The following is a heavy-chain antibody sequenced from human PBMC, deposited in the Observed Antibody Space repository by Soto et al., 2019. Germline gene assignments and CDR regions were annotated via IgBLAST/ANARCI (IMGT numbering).Heavy chain of an antibody. D-gene: IGHD6-13*01. CDR2: IYYSRST. Sequence: PSETLSLTCTVSGGSISSYYWSWIRQPPGKGLEWIGYIYYSRSTNYNPSLKSRVTISVDTSKNQFSLKLSSVTAADTAVYYCAREVAIAAPEGYYYYYMDVWGKGTTVTVSS. J-gene: IGHJ6*03. V-gene: IGHV4-59*01. CDR1: GGSISSYY. CDR3: AREVAIAAPEGYYYYYMDV.